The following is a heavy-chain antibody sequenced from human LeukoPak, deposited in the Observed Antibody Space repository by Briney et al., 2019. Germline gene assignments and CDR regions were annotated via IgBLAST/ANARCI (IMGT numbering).Heavy chain of an antibody. CDR2: ISGSGGST. D-gene: IGHD3-22*01. Sequence: GGSLRLSCAASGFTFSSYAMSWVRQAPGKGLEWVSAISGSGGSTYYADSVKGRFTISRDNSKSTLYLQMNSLRAEDTAVYYCACPYDSSGYSSAGFDYWGQGTLVTVSS. V-gene: IGHV3-23*01. CDR3: ACPYDSSGYSSAGFDY. CDR1: GFTFSSYA. J-gene: IGHJ4*02.